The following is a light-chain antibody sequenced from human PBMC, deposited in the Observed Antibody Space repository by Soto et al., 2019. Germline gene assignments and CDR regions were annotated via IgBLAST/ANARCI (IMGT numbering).Light chain of an antibody. J-gene: IGKJ5*01. CDR1: QGVSSK. V-gene: IGKV3-11*01. Sequence: EIVMTQSPATLSVSPGEGATLSCRASQGVSSKLAWYQQKPGRAPRLLIYDASNRATGIPARFSGSGSGTDFTLTISSLEPEDFAVYYCQQRSNWPPTFGQGTRLEIK. CDR2: DAS. CDR3: QQRSNWPPT.